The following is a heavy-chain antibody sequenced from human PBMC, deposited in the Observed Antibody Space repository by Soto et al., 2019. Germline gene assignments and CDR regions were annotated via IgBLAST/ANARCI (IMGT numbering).Heavy chain of an antibody. V-gene: IGHV5-51*01. CDR1: GYSFTSYW. J-gene: IGHJ5*02. CDR3: ARGFCGSTSCESSNRFDH. D-gene: IGHD2-2*01. Sequence: GESLKISCKGSGYSFTSYWIGWVRQKPGEGLEWMGLIYPGDFDTRYSPTFQGQVTLSVDKSINTAYVQWSSLKASDTAMYYCARGFCGSTSCESSNRFDHWGQGTLVTVSS. CDR2: IYPGDFDT.